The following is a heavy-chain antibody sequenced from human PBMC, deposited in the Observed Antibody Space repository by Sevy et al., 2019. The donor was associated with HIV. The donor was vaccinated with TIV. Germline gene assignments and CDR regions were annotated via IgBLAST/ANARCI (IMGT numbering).Heavy chain of an antibody. V-gene: IGHV1-24*01. Sequence: ASVKVSCKVSGYTLTEFSIHWVRQAPGKGLEWMGGFDPGDGDAETPYAQKFRDRLTMTADTSTDTVYMELSSLRSEDTAVDYCATDTTGYHSTLDYWGQGTLVTVSS. J-gene: IGHJ4*02. D-gene: IGHD3-9*01. CDR3: ATDTTGYHSTLDY. CDR1: GYTLTEFS. CDR2: FDPGDGDAET.